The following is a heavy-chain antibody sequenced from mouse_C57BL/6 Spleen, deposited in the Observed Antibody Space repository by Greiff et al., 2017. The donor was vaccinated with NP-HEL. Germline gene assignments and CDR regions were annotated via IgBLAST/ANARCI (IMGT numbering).Heavy chain of an antibody. J-gene: IGHJ3*01. Sequence: VMLVESGPELVKPGASVKISCKASGYAFSSSWMNWVKQRPGKGLEWIGRIYPGDGDTNYNGKFKGKATLTADKSSSTAYMQLSSLTSEDSAVYFCAREEDYKFAYWGQGTLVTVSA. CDR3: AREEDYKFAY. CDR1: GYAFSSSW. CDR2: IYPGDGDT. D-gene: IGHD2-4*01. V-gene: IGHV1-82*01.